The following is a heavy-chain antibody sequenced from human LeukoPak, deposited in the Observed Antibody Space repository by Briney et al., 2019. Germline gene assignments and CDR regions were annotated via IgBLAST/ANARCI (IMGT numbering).Heavy chain of an antibody. J-gene: IGHJ1*01. CDR2: VPYDGSDK. Sequence: GGSLRLSCAASGFTFNNYHMYWVRQAPGKGLEWVAVVPYDGSDKYYADSVKGRFTISRDNSKNTLYLQMNSLRADDTAVYYCAKGGGSSGIAAYFHHWGQGTLVTASS. CDR1: GFTFNNYH. V-gene: IGHV3-30*18. D-gene: IGHD3-22*01. CDR3: AKGGGSSGIAAYFHH.